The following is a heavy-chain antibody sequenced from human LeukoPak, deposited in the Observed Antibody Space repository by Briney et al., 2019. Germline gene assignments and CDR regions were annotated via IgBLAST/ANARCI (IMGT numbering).Heavy chain of an antibody. V-gene: IGHV4-59*01. J-gene: IGHJ6*02. CDR3: AREGRYSSSWGYYYYGMDV. Sequence: SETLSLTCTVSGGSISSYYWSWLRQPPGKGLEGIGYIYYSGSTNYNPSLKSRVTISVDTSKNQFSLKLSSVTAADTAVYYCAREGRYSSSWGYYYYGMDVWGQGTTVTVSS. CDR1: GGSISSYY. D-gene: IGHD6-13*01. CDR2: IYYSGST.